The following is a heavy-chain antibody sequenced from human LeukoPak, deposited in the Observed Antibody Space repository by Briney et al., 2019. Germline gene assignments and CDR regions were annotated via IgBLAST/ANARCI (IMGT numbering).Heavy chain of an antibody. V-gene: IGHV3-30*18. CDR1: GFTFSRYS. J-gene: IGHJ4*02. CDR3: AKDPGLAADQSRWYYFDY. CDR2: ISYNGNNK. Sequence: SGGSLRLSCAASGFTFSRYSMNWVRQAPGKGLEWVAIISYNGNNKYYADSVKGRFTISRDNSKNTLYLQMNSLRAKDRAVYYCAKDPGLAADQSRWYYFDYWGQGTLVTVSS. D-gene: IGHD6-13*01.